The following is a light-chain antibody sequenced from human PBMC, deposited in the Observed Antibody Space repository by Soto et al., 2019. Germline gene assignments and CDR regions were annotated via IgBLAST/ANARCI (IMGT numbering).Light chain of an antibody. Sequence: EVVLTQSPGTVSLSPGERATLSCRASQSVTSNYLAWYQQKPGQAPRLLIYAASSRATGIPDRFSGSGSGTDFTLCISRLEPEDFAVYYYQQYGSSVTWTFGQGTKVEIK. CDR2: AAS. V-gene: IGKV3-20*01. CDR1: QSVTSNY. J-gene: IGKJ1*01. CDR3: QQYGSSVTWT.